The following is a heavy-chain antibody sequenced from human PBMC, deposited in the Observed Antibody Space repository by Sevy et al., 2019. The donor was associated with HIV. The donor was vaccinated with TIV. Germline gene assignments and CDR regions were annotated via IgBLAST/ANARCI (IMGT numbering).Heavy chain of an antibody. Sequence: GGSLRLSCAASAFSFSTNGMHWVRQAPGKGLEWVAFIRHDGSNKFYTDSVKGRFTISRDNSKNTLYLQMNSLTTEDTAGYYCAKDQGYNWNTEGFFDYWGQGTLVTVSS. CDR3: AKDQGYNWNTEGFFDY. CDR1: AFSFSTNG. J-gene: IGHJ4*02. CDR2: IRHDGSNK. V-gene: IGHV3-30*02. D-gene: IGHD1-20*01.